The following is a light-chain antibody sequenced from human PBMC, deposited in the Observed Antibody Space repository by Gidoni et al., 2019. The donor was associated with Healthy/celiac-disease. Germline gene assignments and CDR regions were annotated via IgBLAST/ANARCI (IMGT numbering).Light chain of an antibody. J-gene: IGKJ1*01. Sequence: DIQMTQSPSSLSASVGDRVTSTCRASQGISNSLAWYQQKPGKAPQLLLYAASRLESGVPSSFSGSGSGTNYTLTISSLQPADFATDYCQQYYSTLRTFXQXTKVEIK. CDR1: QGISNS. CDR2: AAS. V-gene: IGKV1-NL1*01. CDR3: QQYYSTLRT.